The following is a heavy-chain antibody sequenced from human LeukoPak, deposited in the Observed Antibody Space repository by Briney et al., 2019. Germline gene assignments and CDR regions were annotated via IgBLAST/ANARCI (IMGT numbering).Heavy chain of an antibody. J-gene: IGHJ5*02. CDR1: GYTFTGYY. D-gene: IGHD3-10*01. CDR3: ARDPGGTYYYGSGSHYRMSWFDP. Sequence: ASVKVSCKASGYTFTGYYMHWVRQAPGQGLEWMGWINPNSGGTNYAQKFQGRVTMTRGTSISTAYMELSRLRSDDTAVYYCARDPGGTYYYGSGSHYRMSWFDPWGQGTLVTVSS. V-gene: IGHV1-2*02. CDR2: INPNSGGT.